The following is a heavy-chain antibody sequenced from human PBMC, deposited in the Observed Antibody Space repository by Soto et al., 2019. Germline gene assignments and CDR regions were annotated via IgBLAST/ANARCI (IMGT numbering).Heavy chain of an antibody. CDR1: GFTFSSYA. V-gene: IGHV3-23*01. CDR3: ASEGGSYDILNGLKKWFDP. Sequence: GGSLRLSCAASGFTFSSYAMSWVRQAPGKGLEWVSAISGSGGSTYYADSVKGRFTISRDNSKNTLYLQMNSLRAEDTAVYYCASEGGSYDILNGLKKWFDPWGQGTLVTVSS. J-gene: IGHJ5*02. D-gene: IGHD3-9*01. CDR2: ISGSGGST.